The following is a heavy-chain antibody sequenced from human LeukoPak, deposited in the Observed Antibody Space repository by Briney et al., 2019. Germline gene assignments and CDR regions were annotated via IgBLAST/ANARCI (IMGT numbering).Heavy chain of an antibody. CDR3: ATPGTTGSFDS. Sequence: PSETLSLTCTVSGASISSSTHFWGWIRQPPGKGLEWLGNISYSGSTDYNPSLKSRVTISVDMSKNHFSLKLTSLTAADTAVYYCATPGTTGSFDSWGQGTLVTVSS. CDR2: ISYSGST. D-gene: IGHD4-17*01. J-gene: IGHJ4*02. CDR1: GASISSSTHF. V-gene: IGHV4-39*02.